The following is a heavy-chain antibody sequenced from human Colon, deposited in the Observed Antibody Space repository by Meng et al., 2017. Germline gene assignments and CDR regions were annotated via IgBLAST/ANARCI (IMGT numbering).Heavy chain of an antibody. J-gene: IGHJ6*02. CDR2: ISAYNGNT. CDR1: GYTFTSYG. Sequence: ASVKVSCKASGYTFTSYGISWVRQAPGQGLEWMGWISAYNGNTNYAQKLQGRVNMTTDTSTSTAYLELRSLRSDDKAVYYCARSGNTHRIAAAPRETYYYYGMDVWGQGTTVTVSS. V-gene: IGHV1-18*01. D-gene: IGHD6-13*01. CDR3: ARSGNTHRIAAAPRETYYYYGMDV.